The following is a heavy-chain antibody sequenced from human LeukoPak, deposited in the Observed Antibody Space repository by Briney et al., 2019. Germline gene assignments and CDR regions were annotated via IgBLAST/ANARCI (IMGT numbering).Heavy chain of an antibody. D-gene: IGHD1-26*01. CDR3: AKDLFRSPQIDY. Sequence: GGSLRLSCAASGFTFSSYGMHWVSQAPGKGLEWVAVISYDGSNKYYADSVKGRFTISRDNSKNTLYLQMNSLRAEDTAVYYCAKDLFRSPQIDYWGQGTLVTVSS. J-gene: IGHJ4*02. CDR1: GFTFSSYG. CDR2: ISYDGSNK. V-gene: IGHV3-30*18.